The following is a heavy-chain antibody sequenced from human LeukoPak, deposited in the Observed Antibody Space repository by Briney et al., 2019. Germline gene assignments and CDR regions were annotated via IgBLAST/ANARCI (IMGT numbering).Heavy chain of an antibody. Sequence: PGRSLRLSCAASGFIFRNYAMHWVRQAPGKGLQWVAVISYDGRDKYFADSVKGRFTISRDNSENTLSLQMNSLRAEDTAVYYCARGRDTAAAGYYFAYWGPGTLVTVSS. CDR1: GFIFRNYA. D-gene: IGHD6-13*01. J-gene: IGHJ4*02. V-gene: IGHV3-30*04. CDR2: ISYDGRDK. CDR3: ARGRDTAAAGYYFAY.